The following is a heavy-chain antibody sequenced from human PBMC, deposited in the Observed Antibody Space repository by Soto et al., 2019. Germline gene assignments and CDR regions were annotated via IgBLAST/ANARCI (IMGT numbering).Heavy chain of an antibody. CDR2: IIPILGIA. J-gene: IGHJ6*03. Sequence: QVQLVQSGAEVKKPGSSVKVSCKASGGTFSSYTISWVRQAPGQGLEWMGRIIPILGIANYAQKFQGRVTITADKSTSTAHLELRSLGPKDTAVYNCAKGQYQLLFHPRYYYLDVWGKGTRSPSP. CDR3: AKGQYQLLFHPRYYYLDV. D-gene: IGHD2-2*01. CDR1: GGTFSSYT. V-gene: IGHV1-69*02.